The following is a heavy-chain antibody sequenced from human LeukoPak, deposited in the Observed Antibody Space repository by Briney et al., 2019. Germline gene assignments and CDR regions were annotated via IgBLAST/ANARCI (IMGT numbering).Heavy chain of an antibody. CDR3: ARDSSGPWFDP. CDR1: GFIFNNYI. Sequence: PGGSLRLSCAVSGFIFNNYIMNRVRQAPGKGLEWVSSITGSGSFVYYADSVKGRFTISRDNAKNSLFLQMNSLRAEDTAVYYCARDSSGPWFDPWGQGTLVTVSS. J-gene: IGHJ5*02. CDR2: ITGSGSFV. D-gene: IGHD6-6*01. V-gene: IGHV3-21*01.